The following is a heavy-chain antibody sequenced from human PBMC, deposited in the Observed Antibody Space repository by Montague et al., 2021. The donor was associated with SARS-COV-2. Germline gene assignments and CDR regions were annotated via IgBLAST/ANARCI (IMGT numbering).Heavy chain of an antibody. CDR2: INRGGST. CDR3: ARGHQGVAMIVVVMIGAEYYFDY. J-gene: IGHJ4*02. Sequence: SETLSLTCAVYGGSFNDYYWSWIRQPPGKGLEWIGEINRGGSTNYSPSLKSRVTISADTSKNQFSLKLKSVTAADTANYYCARGHQGVAMIVVVMIGAEYYFDYWGQGSLVTVSS. CDR1: GGSFNDYY. D-gene: IGHD3-22*01. V-gene: IGHV4-34*01.